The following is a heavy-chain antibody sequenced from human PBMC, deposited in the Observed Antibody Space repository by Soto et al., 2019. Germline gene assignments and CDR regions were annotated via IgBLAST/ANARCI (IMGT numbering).Heavy chain of an antibody. CDR3: ARDRVVFFFTDTATTEIYTFPTRRSSDL. CDR2: VSQGGAA. V-gene: IGHV4-59*13. J-gene: IGHJ2*01. CDR1: GAFLDNFI. Sequence: SETLSLTCTVSGAFLDNFIWSWVRRTPGTGKEWLGYVSQGGAAAYLAEGETTGSNPSLESRATISLDVPKNQFSLRLTSVTAADTAVYYCARDRVVFFFTDTATTEIYTFPTRRSSDL. D-gene: IGHD4-17*01.